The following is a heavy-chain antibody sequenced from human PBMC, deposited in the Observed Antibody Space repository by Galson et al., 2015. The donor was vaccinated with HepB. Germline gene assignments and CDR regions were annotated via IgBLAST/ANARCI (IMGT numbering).Heavy chain of an antibody. CDR3: ARDKGYCSGGSCPNWFDP. J-gene: IGHJ5*02. CDR1: GYTFTGYY. D-gene: IGHD2-15*01. CDR2: INPNSGGT. V-gene: IGHV1-2*04. Sequence: SVKVSCKASGYTFTGYYMHWVRQAPGQGLEWMGWINPNSGGTNYAQKFQGWVTMTRDTSISTAYMELSRLRSDDTAVYYCARDKGYCSGGSCPNWFDPWGQGTLVTVSS.